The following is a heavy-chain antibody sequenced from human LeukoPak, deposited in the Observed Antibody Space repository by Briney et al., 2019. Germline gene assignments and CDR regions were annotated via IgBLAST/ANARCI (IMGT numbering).Heavy chain of an antibody. D-gene: IGHD3-10*01. Sequence: PSETLSLTCTVSGGSISSSSYYWGWIRQPPGKGLEWIGEINHSGSTNYNPSLKSRVTMSVDTSKNQFSLKLSSVTAADTAVYYCARFRGAYAFDIWGQGTMVTVSS. CDR3: ARFRGAYAFDI. V-gene: IGHV4-39*07. J-gene: IGHJ3*02. CDR2: INHSGST. CDR1: GGSISSSSYY.